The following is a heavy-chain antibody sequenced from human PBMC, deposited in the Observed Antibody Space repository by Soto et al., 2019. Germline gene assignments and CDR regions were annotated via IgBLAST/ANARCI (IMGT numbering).Heavy chain of an antibody. V-gene: IGHV4-59*08. D-gene: IGHD3-22*01. Sequence: SETLSLTCTVSGGSISSYYWSWIRQPPGKGLEWIGCIYYSGSTHYNPSLKSRVTISGDTSKNQFSLKLSSVTAADTAVYYCARTPDSSGYYFDYWGQGTLVTVSS. CDR2: IYYSGST. CDR3: ARTPDSSGYYFDY. CDR1: GGSISSYY. J-gene: IGHJ4*02.